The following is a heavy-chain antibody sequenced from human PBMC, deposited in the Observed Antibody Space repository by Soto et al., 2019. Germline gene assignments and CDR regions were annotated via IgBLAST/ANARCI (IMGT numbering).Heavy chain of an antibody. Sequence: GSVKVCFKASGYPFTSYGISWERQAPGQGLEWMGWISAYNGNTNYGQKLQGRVTMTTDTSTSTAYMELRSLRSDDTAVYYCARRDYSSYHYGMDVWGQGTPVTVSS. J-gene: IGHJ6*01. V-gene: IGHV1-18*01. CDR2: ISAYNGNT. CDR1: GYPFTSYG. D-gene: IGHD4-4*01. CDR3: ARRDYSSYHYGMDV.